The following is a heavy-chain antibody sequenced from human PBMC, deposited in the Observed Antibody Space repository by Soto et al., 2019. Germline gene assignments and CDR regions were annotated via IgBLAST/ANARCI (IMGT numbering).Heavy chain of an antibody. V-gene: IGHV4-61*01. CDR2: IYYSGST. CDR1: GGSVSSGSYY. CDR3: ARGDRYYYGSGSSL. D-gene: IGHD3-10*01. J-gene: IGHJ4*02. Sequence: SETLSLTCTVSGGSVSSGSYYWRWIRQPPGKGLEWIGYIYYSGSTNYNPSLKSRVTISVDTSKNQFSLKLSSVTAADTAVYYCARGDRYYYGSGSSLWGQGTLVTVSS.